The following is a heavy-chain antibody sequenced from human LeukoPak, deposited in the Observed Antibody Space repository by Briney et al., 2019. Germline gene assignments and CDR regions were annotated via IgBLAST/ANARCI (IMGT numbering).Heavy chain of an antibody. CDR3: ARGGVYAI. CDR1: GFTFSDYY. V-gene: IGHV3-11*04. J-gene: IGHJ3*02. D-gene: IGHD6-6*01. Sequence: PGGSLRLSCAASGFTFSDYYMGWIRQAPGKGLEWVSYISSSSSTIYYADSVKGRFTISRDNAKNSLYLQMNSLRAEDTAVYYCARGGVYAIWGQGTMVTVSS. CDR2: ISSSSSTI.